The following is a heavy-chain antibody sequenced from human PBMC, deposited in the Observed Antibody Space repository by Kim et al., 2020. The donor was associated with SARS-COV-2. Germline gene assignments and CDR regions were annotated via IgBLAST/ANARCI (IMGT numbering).Heavy chain of an antibody. Sequence: GGSLRLSCAASGFTFSSYWMHWVRQAPGKGLVWVSRINSDGSSTSYADSVKGRFTISRDNAKNTLYLQMNSLRAEDTAVYYCARATTYYYGSGSYPIPFFQSNFDYWGQGTLVTVSS. J-gene: IGHJ4*02. CDR3: ARATTYYYGSGSYPIPFFQSNFDY. V-gene: IGHV3-74*01. D-gene: IGHD3-10*01. CDR2: INSDGSST. CDR1: GFTFSSYW.